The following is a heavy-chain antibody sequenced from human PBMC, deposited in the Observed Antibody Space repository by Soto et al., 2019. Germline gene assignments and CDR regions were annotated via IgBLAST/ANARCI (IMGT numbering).Heavy chain of an antibody. V-gene: IGHV1-2*04. J-gene: IGHJ6*02. Sequence: ASVQVSCKASGYTFTGYYMHWVRQAPGQGHEWIGWINPNSDGTNYAQKFQGWVTMTRDTSISTAYMELSRLRSDDTAVYYCARDRRYCSGGSCYPLSYYYGMDVWGQGTTVTVSS. CDR3: ARDRRYCSGGSCYPLSYYYGMDV. CDR1: GYTFTGYY. CDR2: INPNSDGT. D-gene: IGHD2-15*01.